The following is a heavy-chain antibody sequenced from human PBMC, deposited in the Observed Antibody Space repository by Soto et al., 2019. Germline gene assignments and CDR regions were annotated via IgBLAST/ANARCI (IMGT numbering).Heavy chain of an antibody. CDR3: ARDGCCVDY. D-gene: IGHD2-15*01. CDR1: GYTFSKYG. CDR2: IGVYSDNT. V-gene: IGHV1-18*01. Sequence: QVQLVQPGAEVKKPGASVKVSCKASGYTFSKYGITWVRQAPGQGLEWMGWIGVYSDNTNYSQRLQGRVTMTTDTSTSTANMELTSLRSDDTVVYYCARDGCCVDYWGQGTLVTVSS. J-gene: IGHJ4*02.